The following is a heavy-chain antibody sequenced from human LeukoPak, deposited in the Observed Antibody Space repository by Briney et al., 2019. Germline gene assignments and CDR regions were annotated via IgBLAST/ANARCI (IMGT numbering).Heavy chain of an antibody. Sequence: SETLSLTCTVSGGSISSSSYYWGWIRQPPGKGLEWIGSIYYSGSTYYNPSLKSRVTISVDTSKNQFSLKLSSVTAADTAVYYCARCPRRDGYKAGDFDYWGQGTLVTVSS. J-gene: IGHJ4*02. CDR1: GGSISSSSYY. V-gene: IGHV4-39*07. CDR3: ARCPRRDGYKAGDFDY. CDR2: IYYSGST. D-gene: IGHD5-24*01.